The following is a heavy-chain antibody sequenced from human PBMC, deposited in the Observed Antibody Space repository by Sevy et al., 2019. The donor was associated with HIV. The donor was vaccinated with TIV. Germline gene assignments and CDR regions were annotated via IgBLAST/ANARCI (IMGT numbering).Heavy chain of an antibody. D-gene: IGHD1-7*01. Sequence: GGSLRLSCAASGFTFSSYAMSWVRQAPGKGLEWVSAISGSGGSTYYADSVKGRFTISRDNAKNSLYLQMNSLRAEDTAVYYCARKMELLVPDYWGQGTLVTVSS. V-gene: IGHV3-23*01. CDR2: ISGSGGST. CDR3: ARKMELLVPDY. J-gene: IGHJ4*02. CDR1: GFTFSSYA.